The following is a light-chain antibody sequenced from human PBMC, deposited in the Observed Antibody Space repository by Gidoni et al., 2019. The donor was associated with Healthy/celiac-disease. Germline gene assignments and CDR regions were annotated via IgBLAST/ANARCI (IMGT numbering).Light chain of an antibody. CDR3: QQYGSSPVT. J-gene: IGKJ2*01. Sequence: EIVLTQSPGTLSLSPGERATLSCRASQSVSSSYLAWYQQKPGQAPRLLIYGASSRDTGIPDRFSGSGSGTDFTLTISRLEPEDFAVYYCQQYGSSPVTFGQGTKLEIK. CDR2: GAS. V-gene: IGKV3-20*01. CDR1: QSVSSSY.